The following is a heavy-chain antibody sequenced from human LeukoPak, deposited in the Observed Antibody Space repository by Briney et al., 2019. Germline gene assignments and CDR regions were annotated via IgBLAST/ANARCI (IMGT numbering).Heavy chain of an antibody. J-gene: IGHJ4*02. V-gene: IGHV4-59*01. CDR1: GGSISSYY. CDR2: IYYSGST. D-gene: IGHD5-18*01. Sequence: PSETLSLTCTVSGGSISSYYWSWIRQPPGKGLEWIEYIYYSGSTNYNPSLKSRVTISVDTSKNQFSLKLSSVTAADTAMYYCAREPGTGYSYGSFDYWGQGTLVTVSS. CDR3: AREPGTGYSYGSFDY.